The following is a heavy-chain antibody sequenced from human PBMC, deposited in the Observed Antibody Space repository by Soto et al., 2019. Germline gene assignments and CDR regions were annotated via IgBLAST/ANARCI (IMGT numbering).Heavy chain of an antibody. D-gene: IGHD2-15*01. CDR2: IIPILGIA. Sequence: QVQLVQSGAEVKKPGSSVKVSCKASGGTFSSYTISWVRQAPGQGLEWMGRIIPILGIANYAQKFQGRVTIRADKATSKVYMERRSMRAKDTSAYSCARGGTQYYGMDVWGQGPTVTVSS. J-gene: IGHJ6*02. V-gene: IGHV1-69*02. CDR3: ARGGTQYYGMDV. CDR1: GGTFSSYT.